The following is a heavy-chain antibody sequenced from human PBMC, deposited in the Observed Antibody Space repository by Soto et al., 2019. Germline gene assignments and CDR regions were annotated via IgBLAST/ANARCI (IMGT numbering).Heavy chain of an antibody. D-gene: IGHD3-9*01. CDR1: GFSLSTSGVG. J-gene: IGHJ4*02. Sequence: QITLKESGPTLVRPTQTLTLTCAFSGFSLSTSGVGVGWIRQPPGKALEWLAVIYWDDSKHYSPSLRSRLTIHKATSNTQVVLTMPNMDPMDTGTYYCAHKGPEDWPLDYWGQGTLVTVSS. CDR2: IYWDDSK. V-gene: IGHV2-5*02. CDR3: AHKGPEDWPLDY.